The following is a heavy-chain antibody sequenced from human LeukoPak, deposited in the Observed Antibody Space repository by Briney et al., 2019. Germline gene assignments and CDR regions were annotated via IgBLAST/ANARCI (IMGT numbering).Heavy chain of an antibody. V-gene: IGHV3-30-3*01. Sequence: GGFLRLSCAASGFTFSCYTLHWVRQAPGKGLEWVAVMSYDGSNKYYADSVKGRFTISRDNSKNTLYLQMNSLRAEDTAVYYCVAHFYDSSGYYFAYWGQGTLVTVSS. J-gene: IGHJ4*02. D-gene: IGHD3-22*01. CDR3: VAHFYDSSGYYFAY. CDR2: MSYDGSNK. CDR1: GFTFSCYT.